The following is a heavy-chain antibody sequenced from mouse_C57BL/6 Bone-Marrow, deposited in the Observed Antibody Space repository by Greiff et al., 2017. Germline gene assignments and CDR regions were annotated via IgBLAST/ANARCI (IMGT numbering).Heavy chain of an antibody. CDR3: ARDDYYGSSYWYFDV. CDR1: GYTFTSYW. CDR2: IDPSDSET. V-gene: IGHV1-52*01. D-gene: IGHD1-1*01. Sequence: VQLQQPGAELVRPGSSVKLSCKASGYTFTSYWMHWVKQRPIQGLEWIGNIDPSDSETHYNQKFKDKATLTVDQSSSKAYMQLSSLTSEDSAVYYCARDDYYGSSYWYFDVWGTGTTVTVSS. J-gene: IGHJ1*03.